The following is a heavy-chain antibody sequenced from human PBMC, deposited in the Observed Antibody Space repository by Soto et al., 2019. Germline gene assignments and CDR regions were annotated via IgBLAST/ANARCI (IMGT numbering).Heavy chain of an antibody. CDR2: INHSGST. CDR1: GGSFSGYY. J-gene: IGHJ4*02. D-gene: IGHD1-1*01. V-gene: IGHV4-34*01. CDR3: ARARGGVWKKANFDY. Sequence: SETLSLTCAVYGGSFSGYYWSWIRQPPGKGLEWIGEINHSGSTNYNPSLKSRVTISVDTSKNQFSLKLSSVTAADTAVYYCARARGGVWKKANFDYWGQGTLVTVSS.